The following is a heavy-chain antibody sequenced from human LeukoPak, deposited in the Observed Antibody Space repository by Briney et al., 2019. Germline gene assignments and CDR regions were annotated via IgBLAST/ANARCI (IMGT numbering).Heavy chain of an antibody. CDR1: GFTFSSYG. V-gene: IGHV3-30*18. CDR2: ISYDGSNK. Sequence: GRSLRLSCAASGFTFSSYGMHWVRQAPGKGLEWVAVISYDGSNKYYADSVKGRFTISRDNSENTLYLQMNSLRAEDTAVYYCAKAAARYYFDYWGQGTLVTVSS. CDR3: AKAAARYYFDY. D-gene: IGHD4-17*01. J-gene: IGHJ4*02.